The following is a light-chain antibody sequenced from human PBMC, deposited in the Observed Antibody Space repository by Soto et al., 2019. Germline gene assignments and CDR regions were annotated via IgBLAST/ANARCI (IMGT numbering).Light chain of an antibody. CDR3: QQYNNWPPWT. Sequence: IVMTQSPSTLSVPQGERATLSCRASQSVSSNLAWYQQKPGQAPRLLIYGASTRATGIPARFSGSGSGTEFTLTISSLQSEDFAVYYCQQYNNWPPWTFGQGTKVDIK. CDR1: QSVSSN. CDR2: GAS. J-gene: IGKJ1*01. V-gene: IGKV3-15*01.